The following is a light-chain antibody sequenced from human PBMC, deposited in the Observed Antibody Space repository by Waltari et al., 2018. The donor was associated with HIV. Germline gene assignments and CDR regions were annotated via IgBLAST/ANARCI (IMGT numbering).Light chain of an antibody. V-gene: IGLV1-47*01. J-gene: IGLJ3*02. CDR1: SSNIGSNY. CDR3: AAWDDSLSGLV. Sequence: QSVLTQPSSASGTPGQRVTISCSGSSSNIGSNYVYWYQQLPGTAPKLLIYRNNQRPSGVPDRFSVSKSGTSASLAISGLRSEDEADYYCAAWDDSLSGLVFGGGTKLTVL. CDR2: RNN.